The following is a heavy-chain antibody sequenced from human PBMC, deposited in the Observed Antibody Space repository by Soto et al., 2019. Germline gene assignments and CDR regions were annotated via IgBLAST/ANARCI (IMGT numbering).Heavy chain of an antibody. Sequence: GGSLILSCAASGFTFDTYNMNWVRQAPGSGLEWLSYISSRSSTISYADSVKGRFSISRDNAKNSLFLQMNSLRDEDTAVYYCARECFWSGYQDYWGQGTLVTVSS. CDR3: ARECFWSGYQDY. D-gene: IGHD3-3*01. CDR2: ISSRSSTI. CDR1: GFTFDTYN. V-gene: IGHV3-48*02. J-gene: IGHJ4*02.